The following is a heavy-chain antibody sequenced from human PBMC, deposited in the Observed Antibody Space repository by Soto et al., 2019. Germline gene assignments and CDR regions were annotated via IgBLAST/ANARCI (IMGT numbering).Heavy chain of an antibody. J-gene: IGHJ1*01. D-gene: IGHD2-2*01. CDR1: VYSISSGYY. CDR2: IYHSGSP. V-gene: IGHV4-38-2*01. Sequence: SSETLSLTCAVSVYSISSGYYLAWIRQPPGKGLEWIGTIYHSGSPFHSPSLKSRVTISVDTSKNRFSLKLRSVTAADTAVYYCAVGFCGSASCSRGYFQHWGQGTLVTVSS. CDR3: AVGFCGSASCSRGYFQH.